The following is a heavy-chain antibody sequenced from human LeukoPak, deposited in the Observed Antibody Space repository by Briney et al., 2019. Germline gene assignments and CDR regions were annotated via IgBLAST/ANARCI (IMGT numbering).Heavy chain of an antibody. CDR1: GFTFGDHA. J-gene: IGHJ6*02. Sequence: PGRSLRLSCTAFGFTFGDHAMSWVRQAPGKGLEWVGFIRSKAYRGTTEYAASVKGRFTISRDDSTSIAYLQMNSLKTEDTAVYYCTRGPIKLWLYYGMGVWGQGTTVIVSS. D-gene: IGHD5-18*01. CDR2: IRSKAYRGTT. CDR3: TRGPIKLWLYYGMGV. V-gene: IGHV3-49*04.